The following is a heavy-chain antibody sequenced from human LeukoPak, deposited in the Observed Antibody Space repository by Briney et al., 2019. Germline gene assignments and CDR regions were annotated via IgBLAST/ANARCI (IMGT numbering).Heavy chain of an antibody. CDR3: ARTQPTIFGVVPSDY. D-gene: IGHD3-3*01. J-gene: IGHJ4*02. V-gene: IGHV1-2*02. Sequence: ASVKVSCKASGYTFTSYGISWVRQAPGQGLEWMGWINPNSGGTNYAQKFQGRVTMTRDTSISTAYMELSRLRSDDTAVYYCARTQPTIFGVVPSDYWGQGTLVTVSS. CDR1: GYTFTSYG. CDR2: INPNSGGT.